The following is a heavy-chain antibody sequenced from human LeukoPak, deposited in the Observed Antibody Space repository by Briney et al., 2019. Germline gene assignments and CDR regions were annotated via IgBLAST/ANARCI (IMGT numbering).Heavy chain of an antibody. CDR1: GFTFDNYA. J-gene: IGHJ5*02. Sequence: GGSLRLSCAASGFTFDNYAMSWVRQAPGKGLGLEWVSSISGSGGGTHYADSVKGRFTISRDNSKNTLYLQMSSLRTDDTAVYYCAKSGGVRFDPWGQGTLVTVSS. V-gene: IGHV3-23*01. D-gene: IGHD3-16*01. CDR3: AKSGGVRFDP. CDR2: ISGSGGGT.